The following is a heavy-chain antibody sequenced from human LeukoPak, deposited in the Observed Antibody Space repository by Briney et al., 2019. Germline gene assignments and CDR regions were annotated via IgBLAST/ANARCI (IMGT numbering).Heavy chain of an antibody. CDR1: GFIVSNNY. J-gene: IGHJ4*02. Sequence: GGSLRLSCAASGFIVSNNYMSWVRQAPGKGLEWVSAISGSGGSTYYADSVKGRFTISRDNSKNTLYLQMNSLRAEDTAVYYCSYGGPTKGSYYFDYWGQGTLVTVSS. V-gene: IGHV3-23*01. CDR3: SYGGPTKGSYYFDY. CDR2: ISGSGGST. D-gene: IGHD4-23*01.